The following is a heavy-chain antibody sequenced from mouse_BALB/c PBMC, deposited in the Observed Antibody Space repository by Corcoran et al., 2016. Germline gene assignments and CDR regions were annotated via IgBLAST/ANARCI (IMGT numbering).Heavy chain of an antibody. CDR2: IDPENGNT. V-gene: IGHV14-1*02. CDR1: GFNIKDYY. Sequence: EVQLQQSGAELVRPGALVKLSCKASGFNIKDYYMHWVKQRPEQGLEWIGWIDPENGNTIYDQKFQGKASITADTSSNTDYLQLSSLTSEDTAVYYCASYGNYAMDYWGQGTSVTVSS. J-gene: IGHJ4*01. D-gene: IGHD2-1*01. CDR3: ASYGNYAMDY.